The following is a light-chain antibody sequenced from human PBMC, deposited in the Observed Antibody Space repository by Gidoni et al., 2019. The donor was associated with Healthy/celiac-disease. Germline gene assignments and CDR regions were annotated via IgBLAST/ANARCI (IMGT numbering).Light chain of an antibody. CDR1: QSVSSSY. J-gene: IGKJ1*01. Sequence: EIVLTPSPGTLSLSPGERATLSCRASQSVSSSYLAWYQQKPGQAPRLLIYGASSRATGIPDRFSGSGSGTDFTLTIIRLEPEDFAVYYCQQYGSSPPWTFGQGTKVEIK. CDR2: GAS. V-gene: IGKV3-20*01. CDR3: QQYGSSPPWT.